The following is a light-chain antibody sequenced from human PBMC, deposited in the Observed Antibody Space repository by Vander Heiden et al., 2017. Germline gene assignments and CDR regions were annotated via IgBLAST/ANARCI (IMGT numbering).Light chain of an antibody. V-gene: IGKV4-1*01. CDR2: WAS. CDR3: QQSSTAPLT. J-gene: IGKJ4*01. Sequence: DIVMTQSPDYLAVALRERANIKCKSSQSGLSSSNNKNYLAWYQQIPGQPPKLLINWASTRESGVPDRFSGSGSGTDFTLTISSLQAEDVAVYYCQQSSTAPLTFGGGTKVEIK. CDR1: QSGLSSSNNKNY.